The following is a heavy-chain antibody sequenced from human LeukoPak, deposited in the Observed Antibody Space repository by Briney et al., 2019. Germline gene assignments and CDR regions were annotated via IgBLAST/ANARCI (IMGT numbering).Heavy chain of an antibody. CDR3: ASHVGSTRNFDY. Sequence: GESLRLSCAASGFTFSTYSMNWVRQAPGKGLEWVSSISSTSKYVYYADSVKGRFTVSRDNAKNSLFLQMNSLGAEDTAVYYCASHVGSTRNFDYWGQGTLVTVSS. J-gene: IGHJ4*02. CDR1: GFTFSTYS. D-gene: IGHD2-2*01. CDR2: ISSTSKYV. V-gene: IGHV3-21*01.